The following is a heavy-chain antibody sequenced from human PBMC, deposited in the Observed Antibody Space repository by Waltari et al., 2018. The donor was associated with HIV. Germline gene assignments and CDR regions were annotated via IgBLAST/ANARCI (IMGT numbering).Heavy chain of an antibody. V-gene: IGHV3-74*03. CDR1: GLTFQRTW. J-gene: IGHJ5*02. CDR3: ATTTTTTYFS. D-gene: IGHD1-1*01. Sequence: EVQLVESGGGLVQPGECLRLSCGASGLTFQRTWMHWVRQAQGGGLVWVSRVNPDGSGTSYADSVKGRFTISRDNAKNTVYLQMNSLRAEDTAVYYCATTTTTTYFSWGQGTLVTVSS. CDR2: VNPDGSGT.